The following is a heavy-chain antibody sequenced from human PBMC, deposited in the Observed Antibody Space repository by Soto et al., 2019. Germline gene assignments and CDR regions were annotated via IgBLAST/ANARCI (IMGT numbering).Heavy chain of an antibody. CDR3: ARGRGYYDSSGYRLDYFQY. CDR1: GGSISSGVYS. V-gene: IGHV4-30-2*01. CDR2: IYHSGTT. Sequence: SETLSLTCAVSGGSISSGVYSGRWIRRPPGKGLEWIGYIYHSGTTFYNPSLKSRVTISVDRSKNQFSLKLSSVTAADTAVYYCARGRGYYDSSGYRLDYFQYWGQGTLVTVSS. D-gene: IGHD3-22*01. J-gene: IGHJ1*01.